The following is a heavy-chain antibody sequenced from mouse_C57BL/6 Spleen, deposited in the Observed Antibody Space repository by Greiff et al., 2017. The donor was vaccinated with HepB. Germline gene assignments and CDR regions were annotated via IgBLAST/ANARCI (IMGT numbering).Heavy chain of an antibody. CDR2: IDPETGGT. CDR3: TSVVAPY. D-gene: IGHD1-1*01. Sequence: QVQLKESGAELVRPGASVTLSCKASGYTFTDYEMHWVKQTPVHGLEWIGAIDPETGGTAYNQKFKGKAILTADKSSSTAYMELRSLTSEDSAVYYCTSVVAPYWGQGTTLTVSS. V-gene: IGHV1-15*01. J-gene: IGHJ2*01. CDR1: GYTFTDYE.